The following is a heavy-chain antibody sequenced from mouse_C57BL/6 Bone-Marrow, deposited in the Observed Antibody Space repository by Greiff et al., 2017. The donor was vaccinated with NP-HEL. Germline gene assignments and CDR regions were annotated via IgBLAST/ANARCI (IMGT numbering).Heavy chain of an antibody. J-gene: IGHJ4*01. Sequence: DVQLVESGGGLVKPGGSLKLSCAASGFTFSDYGMHWVRQAPEKGLEWVAYISSGSSTIYYADTVKGRFTISRDNAKNTLFLQMTSLRSEDTAMYYCARGSYYSNYGGAMDYWGQGTSVTVSS. CDR2: ISSGSSTI. V-gene: IGHV5-17*01. D-gene: IGHD2-5*01. CDR3: ARGSYYSNYGGAMDY. CDR1: GFTFSDYG.